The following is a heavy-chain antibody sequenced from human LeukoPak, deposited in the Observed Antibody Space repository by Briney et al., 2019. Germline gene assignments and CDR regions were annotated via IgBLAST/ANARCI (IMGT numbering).Heavy chain of an antibody. CDR2: IYYSGST. CDR3: ARVRGYSYGSTFDY. CDR1: GGSISSSSYY. V-gene: IGHV4-39*07. J-gene: IGHJ4*02. Sequence: SETLSLTYTVSGGSISSSSYYWGWIRQPPGKGLEWIGSIYYSGSTYYNPSLKSRVTISVDTSKNQFSLKLSSVTAADTAVYYCARVRGYSYGSTFDYWGQGTLVTVSS. D-gene: IGHD5-18*01.